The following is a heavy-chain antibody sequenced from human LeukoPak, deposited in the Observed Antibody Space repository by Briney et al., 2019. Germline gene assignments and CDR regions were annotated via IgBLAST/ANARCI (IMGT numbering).Heavy chain of an antibody. Sequence: SETLSLPCPVSGPPIISGYYYWGWIRQAPGKGLEWIASIYSSGIIYYNPSLKSRVTISVDTSQNQFSLKLSSVTAADTAVYYCARHPHCSSGSCYSWFDPWGQGTLVTVSS. V-gene: IGHV4-39*01. CDR2: IYSSGII. J-gene: IGHJ5*02. CDR1: GPPIISGYYY. CDR3: ARHPHCSSGSCYSWFDP. D-gene: IGHD2-2*02.